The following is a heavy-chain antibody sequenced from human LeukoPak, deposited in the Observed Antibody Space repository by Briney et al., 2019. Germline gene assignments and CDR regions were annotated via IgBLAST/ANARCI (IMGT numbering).Heavy chain of an antibody. CDR3: ARDPGGNYFGPGTHFAY. J-gene: IGHJ4*02. V-gene: IGHV1-46*01. Sequence: GASVKASCKASGYTFIHYYMHWVRQARGQGLEWMGRIDGETGNTRYAQNFQGRVSMTRDTSTSTVYMELSSLRFEDTAVYYCARDPGGNYFGPGTHFAYWGQGALVTVSS. CDR2: IDGETGNT. CDR1: GYTFIHYY. D-gene: IGHD3-10*01.